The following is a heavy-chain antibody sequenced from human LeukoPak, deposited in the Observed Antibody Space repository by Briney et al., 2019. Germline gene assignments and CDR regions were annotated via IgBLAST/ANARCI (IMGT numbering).Heavy chain of an antibody. D-gene: IGHD3-22*01. CDR3: ARDRPNYYGSDGHYYRRDGDY. CDR2: ITSRGEST. CDR1: GFTFSIYA. J-gene: IGHJ4*02. V-gene: IGHV3-23*01. Sequence: PGGSLRLSCAASGFTFSIYAMRWVRQAPGKGLQWVSSITSRGESTWYVDSVKGRFTITRDNSENTLYLQMHSLRAEDTAVCYCARDRPNYYGSDGHYYRRDGDYWGRGTLVSVSS.